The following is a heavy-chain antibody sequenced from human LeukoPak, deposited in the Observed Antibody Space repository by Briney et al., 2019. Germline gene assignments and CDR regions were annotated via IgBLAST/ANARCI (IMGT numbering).Heavy chain of an antibody. CDR1: GDSISSYY. V-gene: IGHV4-59*12. J-gene: IGHJ4*02. Sequence: SETLSLTCTVSGDSISSYYWSSIRHPLGKGLEWHGYIYYSGSTNYNPSLKSRVTISVDTSKNQFSLKLSSVTAADTAVYYCARVKKSSGYYSVGYWGQGTLVTDSS. CDR2: IYYSGST. D-gene: IGHD3-22*01. CDR3: ARVKKSSGYYSVGY.